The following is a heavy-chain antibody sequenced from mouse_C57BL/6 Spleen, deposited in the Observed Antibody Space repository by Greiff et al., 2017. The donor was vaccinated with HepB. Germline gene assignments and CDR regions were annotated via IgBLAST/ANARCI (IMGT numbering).Heavy chain of an antibody. CDR3: ARLLLETGRDY. Sequence: EVKLQESGPELVKPGASVKMSCKASGYTFTDYNMHWVKQSHGKSLEWIGYINPNNGGTSYNQKFKGKATLTVNKSSSTAYMELRSLTSEDSAVYYCARLLLETGRDYWGQGTLVTVSA. J-gene: IGHJ3*01. D-gene: IGHD4-1*01. CDR1: GYTFTDYN. V-gene: IGHV1-22*01. CDR2: INPNNGGT.